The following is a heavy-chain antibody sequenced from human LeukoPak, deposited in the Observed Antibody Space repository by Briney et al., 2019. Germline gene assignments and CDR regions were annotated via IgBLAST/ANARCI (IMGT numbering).Heavy chain of an antibody. CDR3: ARSSSDWYGNQPFDY. Sequence: PGGSLRLSCAASGFTFSSYWMSWVRQAPGKGLEWVANIKQDGSEKYYVDSVKGRFTISRDNAKNSLYLQMNSLRAEDTAVYYCARSSSDWYGNQPFDYWGQGTLVTVSS. CDR1: GFTFSSYW. V-gene: IGHV3-7*01. CDR2: IKQDGSEK. D-gene: IGHD6-19*01. J-gene: IGHJ4*02.